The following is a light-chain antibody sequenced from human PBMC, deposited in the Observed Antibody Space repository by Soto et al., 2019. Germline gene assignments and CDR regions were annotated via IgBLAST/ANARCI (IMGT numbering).Light chain of an antibody. CDR2: DAS. J-gene: IGKJ3*01. Sequence: EIVLTQSPGTLSLSPGERATLSCRASQSVSSSYLAWYQQKPGQAPRLLIYDASSRATGIPDRFSGSGSGTDFTLTISSLQSEDFAVYYCQQYHIWPPLVTFGPGTKVDIK. V-gene: IGKV3-20*01. CDR3: QQYHIWPPLVT. CDR1: QSVSSSY.